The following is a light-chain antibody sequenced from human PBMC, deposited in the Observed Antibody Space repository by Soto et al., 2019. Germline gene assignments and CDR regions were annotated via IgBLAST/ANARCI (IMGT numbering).Light chain of an antibody. CDR2: DVT. V-gene: IGLV2-14*03. CDR1: SSDVGSYNY. Sequence: QSALTQPASVSGSPGQSITSSCTGTSSDVGSYNYVSWYQQHPGKAPKLMIYDVTNRPSGVSNRFSGYKSGNTASLTISGLQAEEEADYYCSSYASGSTRDVIFGGGTQLTV. CDR3: SSYASGSTRDVI. J-gene: IGLJ2*01.